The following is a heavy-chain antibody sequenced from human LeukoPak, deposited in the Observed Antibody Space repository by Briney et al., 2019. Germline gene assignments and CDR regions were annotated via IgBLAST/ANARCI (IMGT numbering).Heavy chain of an antibody. CDR2: MNPNSGNT. CDR3: ARGEYDFWSGYRNGFDY. Sequence: ASVKVSCKASGYTFTSYDINWVRQATGQGLGWMGWMNPNSGNTGYAQKFQGRVTMTRNTSISTAYMELSSLRSEDTAVYYCARGEYDFWSGYRNGFDYWGQGTLVTVSS. J-gene: IGHJ4*02. V-gene: IGHV1-8*01. D-gene: IGHD3-3*01. CDR1: GYTFTSYD.